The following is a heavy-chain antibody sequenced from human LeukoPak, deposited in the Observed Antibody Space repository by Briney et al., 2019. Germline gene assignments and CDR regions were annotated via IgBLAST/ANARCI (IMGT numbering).Heavy chain of an antibody. CDR2: ISAYNGNT. V-gene: IGHV1-18*04. CDR1: GYTFTSYG. CDR3: AREKSYYGSGSSVPRAFDI. J-gene: IGHJ3*02. Sequence: SVKVSCKASGYTFTSYGISWVRQAPGQGLEWMGWISAYNGNTNYAQKLQGRVTMTTDTSTSTAYMELRSLRSDDTAVYYCAREKSYYGSGSSVPRAFDIWGQGTMVTVSS. D-gene: IGHD3-10*01.